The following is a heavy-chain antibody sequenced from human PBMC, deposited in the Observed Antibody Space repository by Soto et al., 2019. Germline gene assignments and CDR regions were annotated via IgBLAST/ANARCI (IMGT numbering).Heavy chain of an antibody. J-gene: IGHJ6*02. V-gene: IGHV4-4*02. CDR3: ARVSGSYYYGMDV. CDR2: IYHSGST. CDR1: GGSISSSNW. D-gene: IGHD1-26*01. Sequence: QVQLQESGPGLVKPSGTLSLTCAVSGGSISSSNWWSWVRQPPGKGLEWIGEIYHSGSTNYNPSLKIRATISVDKSKNQFSLKLSSVTAADTAVYYCARVSGSYYYGMDVWGQGTTVTVSS.